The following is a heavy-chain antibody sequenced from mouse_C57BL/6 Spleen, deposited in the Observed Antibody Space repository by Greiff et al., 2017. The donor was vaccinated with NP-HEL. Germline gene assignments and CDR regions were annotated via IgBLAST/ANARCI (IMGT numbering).Heavy chain of an antibody. J-gene: IGHJ2*01. CDR2: IDPSDSYT. Sequence: QVQLQQPGAELVMPGASVKLSCKASGYTFTSYWMHWVKQRPGQGLEWIREIDPSDSYTNYNQKFKGKSTLTVDKSSSTAYMQLSSLTSEDSAVYYCARYIHYYGSSPGYFDYWGQGTTLTVSS. V-gene: IGHV1-69*01. CDR1: GYTFTSYW. D-gene: IGHD1-1*01. CDR3: ARYIHYYGSSPGYFDY.